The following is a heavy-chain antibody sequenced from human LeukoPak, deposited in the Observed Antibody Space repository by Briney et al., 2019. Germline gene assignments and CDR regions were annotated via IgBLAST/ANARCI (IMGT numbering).Heavy chain of an antibody. CDR3: ARGPYLGDSNNWFDP. J-gene: IGHJ5*02. CDR2: IFYSGST. D-gene: IGHD4-17*01. V-gene: IGHV4-30-2*06. Sequence: SETLSLTCAVSGGSVGGAGQSWRWLRQSPGKALEWIAYIFYSGSTYYNPSLKSRVTILIDTSKNQFSLKLSSVTAADTAVYYWARGPYLGDSNNWFDPWGPGTLVTVSS. CDR1: GGSVGGAGQS.